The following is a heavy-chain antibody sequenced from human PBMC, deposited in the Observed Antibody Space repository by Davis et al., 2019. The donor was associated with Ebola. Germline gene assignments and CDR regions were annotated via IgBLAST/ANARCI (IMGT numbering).Heavy chain of an antibody. Sequence: PGGPLRLSCVAPGFTSSGHWLTWVRKAPGRGLAWLANIKQDESETNYVDSVKGRFTISRDNAKNSLYLKMNSLRGDDTALYYCARHHYKKIDDWGQGYLVTVSS. J-gene: IGHJ4*02. CDR2: IKQDESET. CDR1: GFTSSGHW. V-gene: IGHV3-7*03. D-gene: IGHD4-11*01. CDR3: ARHHYKKIDD.